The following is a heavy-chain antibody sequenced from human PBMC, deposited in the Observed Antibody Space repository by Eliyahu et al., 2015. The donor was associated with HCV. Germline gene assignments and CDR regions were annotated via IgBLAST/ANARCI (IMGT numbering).Heavy chain of an antibody. D-gene: IGHD6-19*01. CDR1: GGPITTYY. V-gene: IGHV4-59*01. Sequence: QVQLQESGPGLVKPSETLSLTCTVXGGPITTYYXSWXRPPPGKGLXWIGYXHYRWSPNSNPSLKSRVTISIDTSKNQFSLNLTSVTAADTAMYYCASGGGGIAVAGTGGWFDPWGQGTLVTVSS. J-gene: IGHJ5*02. CDR2: XHYRWSP. CDR3: ASGGGGIAVAGTGGWFDP.